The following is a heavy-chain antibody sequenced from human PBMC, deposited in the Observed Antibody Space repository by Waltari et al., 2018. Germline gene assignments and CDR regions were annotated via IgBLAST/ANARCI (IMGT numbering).Heavy chain of an antibody. CDR2: IIPILGTT. J-gene: IGHJ4*02. D-gene: IGHD6-6*01. CDR3: ARDTGSSGYYFDY. CDR1: GSTFWSYA. V-gene: IGHV1-69*04. Sequence: QVQLVQSGAEVKKPGSSVKVSCKASGSTFWSYAISWVRQAPGQGLEWMGRIIPILGTTNYAQKFQGRVTITADKSTSTAYMELSSLRSEDTAVYYCARDTGSSGYYFDYWGQGTLVTVSS.